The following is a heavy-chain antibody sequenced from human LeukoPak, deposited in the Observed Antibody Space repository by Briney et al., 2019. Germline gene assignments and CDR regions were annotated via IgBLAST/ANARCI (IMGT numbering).Heavy chain of an antibody. CDR3: AGPYDGSGYAFDY. Sequence: GGSLRLSRAASGFTFSGSAMHWVRQASGRGPEWVGRIRSKVNSYATAYAASVKGRFIISRDDSKNTAYLQMNSLKTEDTAVYYCAGPYDGSGYAFDYWGRGTLVTVSS. J-gene: IGHJ4*02. V-gene: IGHV3-73*01. D-gene: IGHD3-22*01. CDR2: IRSKVNSYAT. CDR1: GFTFSGSA.